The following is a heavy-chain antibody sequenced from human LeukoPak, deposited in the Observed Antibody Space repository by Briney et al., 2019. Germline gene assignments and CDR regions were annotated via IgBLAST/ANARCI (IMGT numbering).Heavy chain of an antibody. D-gene: IGHD1-7*01. J-gene: IGHJ4*02. V-gene: IGHV3-7*01. CDR3: ARLVNPSLYWNYGVTPYYFDY. CDR2: IKQDGSEK. CDR1: GFTFSSYW. Sequence: GGSLRLSCAASGFTFSSYWMSWVRQAPGKGLEWVANIKQDGSEKYYVDSVKGRFTISRDNAKNSLYLQMNSLRAEDTAVYYCARLVNPSLYWNYGVTPYYFDYWGQGTLVTVSS.